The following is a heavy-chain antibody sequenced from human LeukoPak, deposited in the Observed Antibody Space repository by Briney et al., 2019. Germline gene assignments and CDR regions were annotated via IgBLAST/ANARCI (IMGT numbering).Heavy chain of an antibody. D-gene: IGHD1-26*01. CDR1: GFTFSSYS. CDR2: ISSSSSYI. V-gene: IGHV3-21*01. Sequence: GGSLRLSCAASGFTFSSYSMNWVRPAPGKGLDWVSSISSSSSYIYYADSVKGRFTISRDNAKHSLYLQMNSLRAEDTAVYYCAESSGSYRHFDYWGEGTLVTVSS. CDR3: AESSGSYRHFDY. J-gene: IGHJ4*02.